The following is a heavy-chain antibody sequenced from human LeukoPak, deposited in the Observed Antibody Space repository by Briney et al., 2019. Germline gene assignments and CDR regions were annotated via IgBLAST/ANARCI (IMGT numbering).Heavy chain of an antibody. CDR1: GFTFSSYA. CDR3: ARSPASWYSDWFDP. Sequence: HPGGSLRLSCAASGFTFSSYAMHWVRQAPGKGLEWVAVISYDGSNKYYADSVKGRFTISRDNSKNTLYLQMNSLRAEDTAVYYCARSPASWYSDWFDPWGQGTLVTVSS. CDR2: ISYDGSNK. D-gene: IGHD6-13*01. J-gene: IGHJ5*02. V-gene: IGHV3-30*01.